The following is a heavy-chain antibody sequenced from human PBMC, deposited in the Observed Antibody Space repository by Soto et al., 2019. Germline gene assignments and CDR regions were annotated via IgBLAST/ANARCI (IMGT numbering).Heavy chain of an antibody. J-gene: IGHJ6*02. Sequence: SQTLSLTCAISGDSVSSNSAAWNWIRQSPSRGLEWLGRTYYRSKWYNDYAVSVKSRITINPDTSKNQFSLQLNSVTPEDTAVYYCARRIAVAAYTRGYYYGMDVWGQGTTVTVSS. V-gene: IGHV6-1*01. CDR2: TYYRSKWYN. D-gene: IGHD6-19*01. CDR1: GDSVSSNSAA. CDR3: ARRIAVAAYTRGYYYGMDV.